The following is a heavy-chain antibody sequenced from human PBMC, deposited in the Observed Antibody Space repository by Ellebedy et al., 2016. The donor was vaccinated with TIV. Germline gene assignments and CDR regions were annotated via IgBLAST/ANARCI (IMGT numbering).Heavy chain of an antibody. D-gene: IGHD1-26*01. V-gene: IGHV3-30-3*01. Sequence: GESLKISCAASGFTFSSYDMHWVRQAPGKGLEWVSIISYDGSNKFYAHSVKGRFTISRDSSKNTLYLQMNSLRAEDTAVYYCARDRNTIVGATFYFDYWGQGTLVTVSS. CDR1: GFTFSSYD. J-gene: IGHJ4*02. CDR3: ARDRNTIVGATFYFDY. CDR2: ISYDGSNK.